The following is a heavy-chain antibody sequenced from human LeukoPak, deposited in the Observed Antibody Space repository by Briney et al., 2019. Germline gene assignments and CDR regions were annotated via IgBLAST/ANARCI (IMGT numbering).Heavy chain of an antibody. V-gene: IGHV1-2*02. Sequence: GSSVKVSCKTSVYTLTDYYVHWVRQAPGQGLEWMGWIKPDSGVTNCAQKFRGKVTMTRDTSINTAYMELNSLESDDTGVYFCARDGSFDFWGQGTLVTVSS. CDR1: VYTLTDYY. CDR2: IKPDSGVT. D-gene: IGHD2-2*03. J-gene: IGHJ4*02. CDR3: ARDGSFDF.